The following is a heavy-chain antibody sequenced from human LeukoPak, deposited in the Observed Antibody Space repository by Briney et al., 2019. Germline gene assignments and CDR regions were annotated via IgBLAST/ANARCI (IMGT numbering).Heavy chain of an antibody. CDR3: ARVRGSPLITMVRSSYYYYYMDV. V-gene: IGHV3-30*03. Sequence: GSLSLSFAASGFPFSSYGMHWVRQAPGKGLEWVAVISYDGNHKYYADSVKGRFTISRDNYKNTLYLQMNSLRAEDTAVYYCARVRGSPLITMVRSSYYYYYMDVWGKGTTVTISS. CDR1: GFPFSSYG. D-gene: IGHD3-10*01. CDR2: ISYDGNHK. J-gene: IGHJ6*03.